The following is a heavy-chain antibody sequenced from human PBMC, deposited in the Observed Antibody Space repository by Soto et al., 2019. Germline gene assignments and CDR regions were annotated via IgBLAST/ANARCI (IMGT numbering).Heavy chain of an antibody. Sequence: ASVKVSCKASGYTFTSYGISWVRQALGQGLEWMGWISAYNGNTNYAQKLQGRVTMTTDTSTSTAYMELRSLRSDDTAVYYCARRYYDILTGYYTFDDWGQGTLVIVSS. D-gene: IGHD3-9*01. CDR3: ARRYYDILTGYYTFDD. CDR2: ISAYNGNT. V-gene: IGHV1-18*01. J-gene: IGHJ4*02. CDR1: GYTFTSYG.